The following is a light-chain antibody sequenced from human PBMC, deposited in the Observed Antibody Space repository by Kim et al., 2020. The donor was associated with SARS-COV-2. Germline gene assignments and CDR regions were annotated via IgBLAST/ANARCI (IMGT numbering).Light chain of an antibody. CDR1: TSNIATNT. V-gene: IGLV1-44*01. J-gene: IGLJ2*01. CDR3: AAWDDSLNGFVA. CDR2: TNN. Sequence: QRVTIPCSGDTSNIATNTVNWYQLLPGTAPKLLIHTNNQRPSGVPDRFSGFKADTSASLAISGLQSEDEGDYYCAAWDDSLNGFVAFGGGTKVTVL.